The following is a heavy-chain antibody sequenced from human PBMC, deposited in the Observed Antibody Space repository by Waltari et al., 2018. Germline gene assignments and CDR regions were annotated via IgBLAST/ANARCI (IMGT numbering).Heavy chain of an antibody. V-gene: IGHV3-33*01. CDR2: IWYDGSNK. Sequence: QVQLVESGGGVVQPGRSLRLSCAASGFTFSSYGMPWVRQAPGKGLEWVAVIWYDGSNKYYADSVKGRFTISRDNSKNTLYLQMNSLRAEDTAVYYCARDGSGPDYWGQGTLVTVSS. J-gene: IGHJ4*02. CDR1: GFTFSSYG. D-gene: IGHD2-15*01. CDR3: ARDGSGPDY.